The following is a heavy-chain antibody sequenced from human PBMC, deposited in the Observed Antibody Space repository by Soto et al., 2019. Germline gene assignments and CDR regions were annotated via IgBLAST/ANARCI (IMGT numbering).Heavy chain of an antibody. CDR2: ISYRGST. CDR3: ARHYSSGSRNWFDP. V-gene: IGHV4-39*01. Sequence: SETLSLTCAVSGGSIRSVVYYWSWLRQLPGKGLEWLGYISYRGSTYYNPSLRSRVTISVDTSKNQFSLKLSSVTAADTAVFYCARHYSSGSRNWFDPWGQGTLVTVSS. CDR1: GGSIRSVVYY. D-gene: IGHD6-19*01. J-gene: IGHJ5*02.